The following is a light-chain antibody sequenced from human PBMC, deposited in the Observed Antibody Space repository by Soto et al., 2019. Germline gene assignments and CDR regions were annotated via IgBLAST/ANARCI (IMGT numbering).Light chain of an antibody. CDR3: HHYGSSPPWT. V-gene: IGKV3-20*01. J-gene: IGKJ1*01. CDR2: DAS. CDR1: QSVSIK. Sequence: TQSPSTLSVSTGERATLSCRASQSVSIKLAWYQQKPGQAPRLLIYDASNRATGIPARFSGSGSGTDFTLTISSLEPEDFAVYYCHHYGSSPPWTFGQGTKVDTK.